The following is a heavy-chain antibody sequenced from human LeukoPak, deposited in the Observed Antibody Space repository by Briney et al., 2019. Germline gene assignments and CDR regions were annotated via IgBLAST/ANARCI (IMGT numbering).Heavy chain of an antibody. CDR1: GYTLTELS. V-gene: IGHV1-24*01. Sequence: ASVMVSCKVSGYTLTELSMHWVRQAPGKGLEWIGGFDPEDGETIYAQKFQGRVTMTEDTSTDTDYMELSSLRSEDTAVYYCATHSLYSGSYYYFDYWGQGTLVTVSS. CDR3: ATHSLYSGSYYYFDY. J-gene: IGHJ4*02. CDR2: FDPEDGET. D-gene: IGHD1-26*01.